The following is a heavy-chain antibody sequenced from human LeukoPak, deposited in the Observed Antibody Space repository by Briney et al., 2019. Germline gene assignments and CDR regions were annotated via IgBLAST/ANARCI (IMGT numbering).Heavy chain of an antibody. CDR3: ARGVFGVVIKGYNWFDP. CDR1: GYTFTGYY. Sequence: GASVKVSCKXSGYTFTGYYMHWVRQAPGQGLEWMGWINPNSGGTNYAQKFQGRVTMTRDTSISTAYMELSRLRSDDTAVYYCARGVFGVVIKGYNWFDPWGQGTLVTVSS. D-gene: IGHD3-3*01. J-gene: IGHJ5*02. V-gene: IGHV1-2*02. CDR2: INPNSGGT.